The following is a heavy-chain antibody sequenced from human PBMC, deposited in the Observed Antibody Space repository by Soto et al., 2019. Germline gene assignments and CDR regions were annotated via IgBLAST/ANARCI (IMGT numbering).Heavy chain of an antibody. J-gene: IGHJ4*02. CDR2: ISYDGSNK. CDR3: ASNDYGDFYFDY. V-gene: IGHV3-30*03. Sequence: QVQLVESGGGVVQPGRSLRLSCAASGFTFSSYGMHWVRQAPGKGLEWVAVISYDGSNKYYADSVKGRFTISRDNSKNTLYRQMNSLRAEDTAVYYCASNDYGDFYFDYWGQGTLVTVSS. CDR1: GFTFSSYG. D-gene: IGHD4-17*01.